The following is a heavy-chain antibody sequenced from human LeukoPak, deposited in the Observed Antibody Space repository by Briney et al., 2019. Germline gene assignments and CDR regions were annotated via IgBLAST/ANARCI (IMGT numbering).Heavy chain of an antibody. CDR3: ARDQGITIFGVVMYYYYMDV. CDR2: PYYRSKWYN. Sequence: SQTLSLTCAVYGGSVSSNSGGWIWIRPSPSRGLEWLGRPYYRSKWYNDYAVSVKSRITINPDRSKNQFSLQLNSVTPEDTAVYYCARDQGITIFGVVMYYYYMDVWGKETTVTVSS. V-gene: IGHV6-1*01. D-gene: IGHD3-3*01. J-gene: IGHJ6*03. CDR1: GGSVSSNSGG.